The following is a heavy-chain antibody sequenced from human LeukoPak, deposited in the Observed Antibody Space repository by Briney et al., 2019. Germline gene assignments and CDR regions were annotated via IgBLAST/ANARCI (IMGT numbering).Heavy chain of an antibody. J-gene: IGHJ4*02. CDR1: GGSISSSSYY. V-gene: IGHV4-39*01. CDR2: IYYSGST. Sequence: SETLSLTCTVSGGSISSSSYYWGWIRQPPGKGLEWIGSIYYSGSTYYNPSLKSRVTISVDTSKNQFSLKLSSVTAADTAVYYCARGYGDYPRDYWGQGTLVTVSS. CDR3: ARGYGDYPRDY. D-gene: IGHD4-17*01.